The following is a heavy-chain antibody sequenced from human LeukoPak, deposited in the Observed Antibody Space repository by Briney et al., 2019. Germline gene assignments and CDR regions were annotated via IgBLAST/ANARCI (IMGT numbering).Heavy chain of an antibody. Sequence: GGSLRLSCAASGFTFSNAWMNWVRQAPGKGLEWVGRIKSKTDGGTTDYAAPVKGRFTISRDDPKNTLYLQMNSLKTEDTAVYYCSTTYYYDSSEGYWGQGTLVTVSS. CDR3: STTYYYDSSEGY. J-gene: IGHJ4*02. D-gene: IGHD3-22*01. CDR1: GFTFSNAW. V-gene: IGHV3-15*07. CDR2: IKSKTDGGTT.